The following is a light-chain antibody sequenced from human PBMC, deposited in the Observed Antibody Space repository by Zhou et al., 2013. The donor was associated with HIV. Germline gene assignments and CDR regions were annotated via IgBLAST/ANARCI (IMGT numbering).Light chain of an antibody. Sequence: DIQMTQSPSTLSASVGDRVTITCRASQSISSWLAWYQQKPGKAPKLLIYEASSLESGVPSRFSGSGSGTHFVLTITSVQPEDIATYYCHQSYTLPRTFGPGTKVEI. J-gene: IGKJ3*01. V-gene: IGKV1-5*03. CDR1: QSISSW. CDR3: HQSYTLPRT. CDR2: EAS.